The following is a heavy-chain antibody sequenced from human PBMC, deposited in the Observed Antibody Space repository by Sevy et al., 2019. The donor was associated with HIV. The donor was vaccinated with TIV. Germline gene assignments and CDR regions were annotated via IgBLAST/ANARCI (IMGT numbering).Heavy chain of an antibody. CDR2: IKSKIDGGTI. J-gene: IGHJ6*02. CDR1: GFTFSNVW. Sequence: GGSLRLSCAASGFTFSNVWMSWVRQAPGKGLEWVGRIKSKIDGGTIDYVEPVKVRFTISRDDSKNTLYLQMNSLKTEDTAVYYCTTEAVDCSTTTCSLAMDVWGQGTTVTVSS. D-gene: IGHD2-2*01. V-gene: IGHV3-15*01. CDR3: TTEAVDCSTTTCSLAMDV.